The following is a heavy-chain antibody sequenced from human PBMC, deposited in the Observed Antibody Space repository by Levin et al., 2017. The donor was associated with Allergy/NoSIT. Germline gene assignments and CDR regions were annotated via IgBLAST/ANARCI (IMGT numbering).Heavy chain of an antibody. CDR3: AKGLGYSYGSYFDY. D-gene: IGHD5-18*01. Sequence: GGSLRLSCAASGFTFSSYGMHWVRQAPGKGLEWVAVISYDGSNKYYADSVKGRFTISRDNSKNTLYLQMNSLRAEDTAVYYCAKGLGYSYGSYFDYWGQGTLVTVSS. CDR2: ISYDGSNK. J-gene: IGHJ4*02. CDR1: GFTFSSYG. V-gene: IGHV3-30*18.